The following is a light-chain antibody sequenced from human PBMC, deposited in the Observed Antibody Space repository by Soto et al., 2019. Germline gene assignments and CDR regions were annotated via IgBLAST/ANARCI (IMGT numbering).Light chain of an antibody. CDR2: GSS. J-gene: IGKJ5*01. V-gene: IGKV3-15*01. CDR1: QLFSSN. Sequence: DIVLTQSPATLSVSPGESVTLSYRASQLFSSNLAWYQRRPGQPPRLLIYGSSTRATGAPPRFSGSASGTEFTLTISRLQSEDFGVYYCQQYNDWPRTFGQGTRLEIK. CDR3: QQYNDWPRT.